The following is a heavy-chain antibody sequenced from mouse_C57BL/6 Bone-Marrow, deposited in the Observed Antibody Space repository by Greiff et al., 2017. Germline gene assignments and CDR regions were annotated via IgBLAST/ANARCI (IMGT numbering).Heavy chain of an antibody. CDR1: GYTFTDYY. Sequence: VQLQQSGPELVKPGASVKISCKASGYTFTDYYMNWVKQSHGKSLEWIGDINPNNGGTSYNQKFKGKATLTVDKSSSTAYMELRSLTSEDSAVYYCATLLLRYGMDYWGQGTSVTVSS. V-gene: IGHV1-26*01. D-gene: IGHD1-1*01. CDR3: ATLLLRYGMDY. J-gene: IGHJ4*01. CDR2: INPNNGGT.